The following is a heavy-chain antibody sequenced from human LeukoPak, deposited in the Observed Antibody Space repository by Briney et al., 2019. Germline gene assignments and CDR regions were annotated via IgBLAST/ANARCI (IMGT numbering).Heavy chain of an antibody. J-gene: IGHJ4*02. V-gene: IGHV4-34*01. Sequence: SETLSLTCAVYGGSFSDYYWTWIRQPPGKGPEWIGQVSHSGGTNYNPSLKSRVTISADTSKNQFSLRLSSVTAADTAVYYCGRDGGYCGGGGCYSDYWGQGVLVTVSS. CDR3: GRDGGYCGGGGCYSDY. D-gene: IGHD2-15*01. CDR2: VSHSGGT. CDR1: GGSFSDYY.